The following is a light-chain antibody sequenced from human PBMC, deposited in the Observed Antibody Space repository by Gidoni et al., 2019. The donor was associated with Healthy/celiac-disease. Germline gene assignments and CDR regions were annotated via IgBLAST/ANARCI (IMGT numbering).Light chain of an antibody. CDR1: QTVLYSSNNKNC. Sequence: EIVRTESPASLAVSLGEGATINCKSSQTVLYSSNNKNCLAWYHQKPGQPPKLLIYWASTREAGVPDPFSSSGSGTDFTLTISSRQAEDVAVYYCQQYYSTPHTFGQGTKLEIK. J-gene: IGKJ2*01. CDR2: WAS. CDR3: QQYYSTPHT. V-gene: IGKV4-1*01.